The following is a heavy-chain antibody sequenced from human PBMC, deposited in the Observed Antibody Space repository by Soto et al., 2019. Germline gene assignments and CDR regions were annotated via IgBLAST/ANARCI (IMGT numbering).Heavy chain of an antibody. Sequence: PSETLSLTCTVSGGPISPSFWSWIRQPAGKGLEWIGRIYYTGSTNYNPPLKSRISMSLDTARKQISLKVNFVTAADTAVYYCAREGGYFDSSGSGVYHYYGVDVWGRGTTVTVS. D-gene: IGHD3-22*01. J-gene: IGHJ6*02. V-gene: IGHV4-4*07. CDR2: IYYTGST. CDR1: GGPISPSF. CDR3: AREGGYFDSSGSGVYHYYGVDV.